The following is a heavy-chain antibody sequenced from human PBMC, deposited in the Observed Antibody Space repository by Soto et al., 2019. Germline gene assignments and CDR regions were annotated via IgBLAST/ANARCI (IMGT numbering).Heavy chain of an antibody. J-gene: IGHJ4*01. CDR1: GFTVSGMY. CDR2: LYSDDTT. D-gene: IGHD2-2*01. CDR3: ARVDTLPASADY. V-gene: IGHV3-66*01. Sequence: GGSLRLSCEVSGFTVSGMYMTWVRQAPGKGLEWISLLYSDDTTYYTDSVKGRFTISRDYSKNILFLQMNSLRVEDTAMYYCARVDTLPASADYWGHGTLVTVSS.